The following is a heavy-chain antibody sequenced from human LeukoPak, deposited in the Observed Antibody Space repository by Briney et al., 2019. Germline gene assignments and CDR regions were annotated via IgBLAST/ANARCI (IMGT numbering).Heavy chain of an antibody. CDR2: INPSNGDT. V-gene: IGHV1-46*01. Sequence: GASVTVSCKASGHTFTNYYFHWVRQAPGQGLEWMGIINPSNGDTTYAQEFQGRLTVTRDTSTSTVYMELSSLRSEDTAVYYCARDFSTPQNILDYWGQGTLVTVSS. J-gene: IGHJ4*02. CDR3: ARDFSTPQNILDY. CDR1: GHTFTNYY. D-gene: IGHD2-15*01.